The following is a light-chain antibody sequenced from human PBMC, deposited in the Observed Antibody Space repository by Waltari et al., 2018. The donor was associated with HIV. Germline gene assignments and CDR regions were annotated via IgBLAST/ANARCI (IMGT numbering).Light chain of an antibody. Sequence: SFELIQPPSVSVSPGQTAAITCSGDTLGSKYACWCHQKPGQSPVLVISQDSKRPPGSPERFSGSKSGNTATLTISGTQAMDEADYYCHSWDTNNVQVCGGGTKLTVL. CDR3: HSWDTNNVQV. CDR1: TLGSKY. J-gene: IGLJ3*02. V-gene: IGLV3-1*01. CDR2: QDS.